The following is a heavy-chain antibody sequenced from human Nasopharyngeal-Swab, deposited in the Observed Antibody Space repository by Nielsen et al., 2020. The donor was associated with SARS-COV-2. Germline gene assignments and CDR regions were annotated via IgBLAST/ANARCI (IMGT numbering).Heavy chain of an antibody. CDR2: ISGSGGST. D-gene: IGHD2-15*01. J-gene: IGHJ1*01. V-gene: IGHV3-23*01. CDR1: GFTFSSYA. CDR3: AKDHIGYCSGGRCYPGYFQH. Sequence: GGSLRLSCAASGFTFSSYAMSWVRQAPGKGLEWVSAISGSGGSTYYADSVKGRFTISRDNSKNTLYLQLNSLRAEDTAVYYCAKDHIGYCSGGRCYPGYFQHWGQGTLVTVSS.